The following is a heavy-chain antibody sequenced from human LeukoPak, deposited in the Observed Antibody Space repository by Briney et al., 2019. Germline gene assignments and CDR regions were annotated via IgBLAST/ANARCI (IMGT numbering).Heavy chain of an antibody. Sequence: GGSLRLSCAASGFTFSSFGMHWVRQAPGKGLEWVAVLSYDGSNRYYADSVKGRFTISRDNSKNTLYLQMNCLRAEDTAVYYCAKDASTVTLHADYWGQGTLVTVSS. CDR3: AKDASTVTLHADY. CDR2: LSYDGSNR. V-gene: IGHV3-30*18. J-gene: IGHJ4*02. D-gene: IGHD4-17*01. CDR1: GFTFSSFG.